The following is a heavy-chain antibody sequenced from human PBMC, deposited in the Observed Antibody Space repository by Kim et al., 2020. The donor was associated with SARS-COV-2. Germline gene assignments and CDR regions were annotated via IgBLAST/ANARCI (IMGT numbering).Heavy chain of an antibody. V-gene: IGHV3-7*01. J-gene: IGHJ4*02. CDR1: GFSFSTYW. CDR3: ARSDQQWLLQADC. D-gene: IGHD6-19*01. Sequence: GGSLRLSCAASGFSFSTYWMTWVRQAPGKGLQWVANIKQDGSEKYYVDSVKGRFTISRDNAKNSLYLQMNSLRDDDTAVYYCARSDQQWLLQADCWGQGTLVTVSS. CDR2: IKQDGSEK.